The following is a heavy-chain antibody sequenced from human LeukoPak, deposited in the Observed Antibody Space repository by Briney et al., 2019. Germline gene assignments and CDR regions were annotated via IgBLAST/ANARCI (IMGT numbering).Heavy chain of an antibody. J-gene: IGHJ5*02. CDR2: INHTRSI. D-gene: IGHD6-13*01. Sequence: SETLSLTCAMSGGSFSGYYWSWIRQVPGKGLEWIGEINHTRSIKKHPSLKSRVTISLDTSRNQFSLKLSTVTAADTAVYYCARDEGAGTNWFDPWGQGTLVTVSS. CDR1: GGSFSGYY. V-gene: IGHV4-34*01. CDR3: ARDEGAGTNWFDP.